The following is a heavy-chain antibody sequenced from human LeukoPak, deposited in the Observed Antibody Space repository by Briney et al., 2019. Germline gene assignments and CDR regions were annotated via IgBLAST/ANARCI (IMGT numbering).Heavy chain of an antibody. V-gene: IGHV3-30*18. J-gene: IGHJ6*02. CDR1: GFTFNKYG. CDR2: MSYDGDNK. Sequence: GGSLRLSCAASGFTFNKYGMHWVRQAPGKGLEWLAVMSYDGDNKFYVDSVKGRFTISRDNSKNTLYLQMNSLRPEDTAVYYCAKDYYYDSSGHYGGALLRYGMDVWGQGTTVIVSS. CDR3: AKDYYYDSSGHYGGALLRYGMDV. D-gene: IGHD3-22*01.